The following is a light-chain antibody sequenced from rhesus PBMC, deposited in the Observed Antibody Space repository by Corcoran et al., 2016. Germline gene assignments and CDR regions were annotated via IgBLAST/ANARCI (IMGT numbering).Light chain of an antibody. CDR1: QGISKY. CDR3: QQHNSYPLT. V-gene: IGKV1-25*01. Sequence: DIQMTQSPSSLSASVGDTVTITCQASQGISKYLGWYQKKPGKAPKLLIYDASTLQSGVPSRFSGSGSWTEFTLTISSLQPEDFATYYCQQHNSYPLTFGGGTKVELK. CDR2: DAS. J-gene: IGKJ4*01.